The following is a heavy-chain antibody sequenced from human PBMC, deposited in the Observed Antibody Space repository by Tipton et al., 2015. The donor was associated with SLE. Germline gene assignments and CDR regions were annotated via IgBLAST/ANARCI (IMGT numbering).Heavy chain of an antibody. V-gene: IGHV4-34*01. J-gene: IGHJ6*02. CDR3: ARSRGGPIVEMGMDV. CDR2: INHSGST. Sequence: LRLSCAVYGGSFSGYYWSWIRQPPGKGLEWIGEINHSGSTNYNPSLKSRVTISVDTSKNQFSLKLSSVTAVDTAVYYCARSRGGPIVEMGMDVWGQGTTVTVSS. CDR1: GGSFSGYY. D-gene: IGHD2-21*01.